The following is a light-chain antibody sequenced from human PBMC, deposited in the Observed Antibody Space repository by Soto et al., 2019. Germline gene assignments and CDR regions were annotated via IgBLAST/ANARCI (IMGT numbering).Light chain of an antibody. Sequence: EIVLTQSPATLSLSPGERATLSCRASQSVRSYLAWYQQKPGQAPRLLIYDASNRATGIPARFSVSGSGTDFTLTISSLEPEYCAVYYCQQRSNWLTFGGGTKVEIK. CDR3: QQRSNWLT. J-gene: IGKJ4*01. CDR1: QSVRSY. CDR2: DAS. V-gene: IGKV3-11*01.